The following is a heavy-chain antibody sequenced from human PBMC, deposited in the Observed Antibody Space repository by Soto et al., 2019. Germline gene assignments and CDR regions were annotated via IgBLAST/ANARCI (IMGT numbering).Heavy chain of an antibody. CDR1: GGSISSYY. D-gene: IGHD3-22*01. V-gene: IGHV4-59*01. J-gene: IGHJ4*02. CDR3: ARDDSRYYDSSGYYYGFVY. CDR2: IYYSGST. Sequence: PSETLSLTCTVSGGSISSYYWSWIRQPPGKGLEWIGYIYYSGSTNYNPSLKSRVTISVDTSKNQFSLKLSSVTAADTAVYYCARDDSRYYDSSGYYYGFVYWGQGTLVTVSS.